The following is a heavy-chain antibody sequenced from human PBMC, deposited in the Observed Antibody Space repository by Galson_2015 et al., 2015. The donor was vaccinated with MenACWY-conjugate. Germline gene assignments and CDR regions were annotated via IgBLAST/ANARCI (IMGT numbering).Heavy chain of an antibody. CDR2: IYYSGST. V-gene: IGHV4-39*01. J-gene: IGHJ4*02. Sequence: SETLSLTCTVSGGSISSSSYYWGWIRQPPGKELEWIGSIYYSGSTYYNPSLKSRVTISVDTSKNQFSLKLSSVTAADTAVYYCARAQNYYDSSGYYLDYFDYWGQGTLVTVSS. CDR3: ARAQNYYDSSGYYLDYFDY. D-gene: IGHD3-22*01. CDR1: GGSISSSSYY.